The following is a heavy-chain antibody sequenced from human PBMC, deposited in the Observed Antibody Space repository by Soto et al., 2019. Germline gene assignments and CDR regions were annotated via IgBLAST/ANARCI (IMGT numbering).Heavy chain of an antibody. J-gene: IGHJ6*02. CDR1: GFTFSNYG. V-gene: IGHV3-30*03. Sequence: PGGSLRLSCAGSGFTFSNYGLHWVRQAPGKGLEWVAVISYDGSHKYYADSVKGRFTISRDNSNNMLYLQMDSLRAEDTAVYYCARGDREDILVVVGARPGEYGIDIWGQGTTVTVSS. CDR3: ARGDREDILVVVGARPGEYGIDI. CDR2: ISYDGSHK. D-gene: IGHD2-15*01.